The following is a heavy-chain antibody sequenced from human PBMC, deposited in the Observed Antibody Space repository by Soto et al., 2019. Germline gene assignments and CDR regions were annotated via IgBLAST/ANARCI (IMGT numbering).Heavy chain of an antibody. Sequence: GGSLRLSCAASGFTFSSYAMHWVRQAPCKGLEWVALISFDGSYKYYADSVKGRFTISRDNSRNTVYLQMSSLRAEDTAVYYCARRGIVAADTGPRQDFSAYWGQGTLVTVSS. CDR3: ARRGIVAADTGPRQDFSAY. CDR1: GFTFSSYA. J-gene: IGHJ4*02. V-gene: IGHV3-30-3*01. CDR2: ISFDGSYK. D-gene: IGHD6-13*01.